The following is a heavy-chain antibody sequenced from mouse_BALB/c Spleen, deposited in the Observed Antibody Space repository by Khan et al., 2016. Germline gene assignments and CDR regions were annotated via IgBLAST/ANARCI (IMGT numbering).Heavy chain of an antibody. CDR3: LRNAMDY. J-gene: IGHJ4*01. CDR1: GYSFSGYY. CDR2: VNPNNGGS. V-gene: IGHV1-18*01. Sequence: VQLQQSGPDLVKPGASVKISCKASGYSFSGYYLDWVKQSHEKSLEWIGRVNPNNGGSKYNQKFKGKAILTVARSSTTAYMELRSLTSEDSAVYYCLRNAMDYWGQGTSVTVSS.